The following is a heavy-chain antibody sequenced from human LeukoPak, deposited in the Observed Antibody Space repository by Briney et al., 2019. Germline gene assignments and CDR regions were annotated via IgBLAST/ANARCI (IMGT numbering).Heavy chain of an antibody. D-gene: IGHD3-10*01. CDR1: GFTFSSYG. CDR2: ISYDGSNK. CDR3: AKPRVRGVIITGYFDY. Sequence: GGSLRLSSAASGFTFSSYGMHWVRQAPGKGLEWVAVISYDGSNKYYADSVKGRFTISRDNSKNTLYLQMNSLRAEDTAVYYCAKPRVRGVIITGYFDYWGQGTLVTVSS. J-gene: IGHJ4*02. V-gene: IGHV3-30*18.